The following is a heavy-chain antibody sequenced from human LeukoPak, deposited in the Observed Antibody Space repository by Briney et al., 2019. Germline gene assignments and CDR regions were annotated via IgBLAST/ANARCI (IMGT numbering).Heavy chain of an antibody. CDR2: INPNSGGT. D-gene: IGHD3-3*01. Sequence: ASVKVSCKASGYTFTSYGISWVRQAPGQGLEWMGWINPNSGGTNYAQKFQGRVTMTRDTSISTAYMELSRLRFDDTAVYYCARVRFWSGYYVDYWGQGTLVTVSS. CDR3: ARVRFWSGYYVDY. CDR1: GYTFTSYG. J-gene: IGHJ4*02. V-gene: IGHV1-2*02.